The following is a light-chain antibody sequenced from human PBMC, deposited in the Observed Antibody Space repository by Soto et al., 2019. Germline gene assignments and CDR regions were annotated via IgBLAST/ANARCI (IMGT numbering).Light chain of an antibody. V-gene: IGLV1-40*01. CDR1: SSNIGAGFD. CDR3: QSYDSSLSGYVV. CDR2: GNN. Sequence: QAVVTQSPSVSGAPGQRVTLSCTGSSSNIGAGFDVHWYQQLPGTAPKLLIYGNNNRPSGVPDRFSGSKSGTSASLAITGLQAEDEADYYCQSYDSSLSGYVVFGGGTKVTVL. J-gene: IGLJ2*01.